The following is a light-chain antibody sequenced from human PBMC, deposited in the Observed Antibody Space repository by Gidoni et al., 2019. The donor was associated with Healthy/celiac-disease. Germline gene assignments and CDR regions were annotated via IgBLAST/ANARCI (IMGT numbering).Light chain of an antibody. CDR2: SNN. V-gene: IGLV1-44*01. CDR3: AAWDDSLNGRV. J-gene: IGLJ2*01. CDR1: SPNIGSNT. Sequence: QSVLTQPPSASGTPGPRVTISCSGSSPNIGSNTVNWYQQLPGTAPKLPIYSNNQRPSGVPDRFSGSKSGTSASLAISGLQSEDEADYYCAAWDDSLNGRVFGGGTKLTVL.